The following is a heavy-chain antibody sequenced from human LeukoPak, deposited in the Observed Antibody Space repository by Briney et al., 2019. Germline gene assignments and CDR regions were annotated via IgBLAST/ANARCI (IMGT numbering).Heavy chain of an antibody. V-gene: IGHV3-7*04. Sequence: GGSLKLSCAASGFIFSTYWMTWARQAPGKGLEWVANIRQDGSEKYYVASVEGRFTISRDNAKNSLFLQMNSLRAEDTAVYYCARDMRGDGFDIWGQGTMVTVSS. CDR3: ARDMRGDGFDI. D-gene: IGHD2-2*01. J-gene: IGHJ3*02. CDR2: IRQDGSEK. CDR1: GFIFSTYW.